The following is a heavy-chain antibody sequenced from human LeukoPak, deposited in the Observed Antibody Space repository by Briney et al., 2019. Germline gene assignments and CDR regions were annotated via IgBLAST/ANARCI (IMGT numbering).Heavy chain of an antibody. CDR3: ARNYYDSSGYYYVYAFDI. V-gene: IGHV1-18*01. Sequence: ASVNVSCKASGYAFTSYAMHWVRQAPGQGLEWMGWISAYNGNTNYAQKLQGRVTMTTDTSTSTAYMELRSLRSDDTAVYYCARNYYDSSGYYYVYAFDIWGQGTMVTVSS. CDR1: GYAFTSYA. CDR2: ISAYNGNT. D-gene: IGHD3-22*01. J-gene: IGHJ3*02.